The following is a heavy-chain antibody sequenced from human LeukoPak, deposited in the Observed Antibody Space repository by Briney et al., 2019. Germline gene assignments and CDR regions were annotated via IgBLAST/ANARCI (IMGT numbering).Heavy chain of an antibody. CDR1: GFTFSSYA. CDR3: AKDSPVLTY. CDR2: ITDSGGGT. V-gene: IGHV3-23*01. Sequence: GGSLRLSCAASGFTFSSYAMSWVRQAPGKGLEWVSAITDSGGGTYYADSVKGRFTISRDNSKNTLYLQMNSLRVEDTAVYYCAKDSPVLTYWGQGTLVTVSS. J-gene: IGHJ4*02.